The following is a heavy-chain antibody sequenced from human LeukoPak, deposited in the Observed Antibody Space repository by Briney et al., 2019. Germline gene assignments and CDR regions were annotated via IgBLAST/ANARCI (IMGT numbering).Heavy chain of an antibody. CDR1: GGSISSSSYY. J-gene: IGHJ4*02. Sequence: SETLSLTCTVSGGSISSSSYYWGWIRQPPGKGLEWIGSIYYSGSTYYNPSLKSRVTISVDTSKNQFSLKLSSVTAADTAVYYCARDSTHIVGAIGFDYWGQGTLVTVSS. CDR2: IYYSGST. CDR3: ARDSTHIVGAIGFDY. D-gene: IGHD1-26*01. V-gene: IGHV4-39*07.